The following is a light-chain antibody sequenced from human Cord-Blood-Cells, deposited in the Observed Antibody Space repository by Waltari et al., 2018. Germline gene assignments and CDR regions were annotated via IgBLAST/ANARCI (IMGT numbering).Light chain of an antibody. CDR1: QGISSY. V-gene: IGKV1-9*01. Sequence: DIQLTQSPSFLSASVGDRVTITCRASQGISSYLAWYQQKPGKAPKLRNYDASTVQSGVPSRFSGSGSGTEFTLKISSLQPEDFATYYSQQLNSYPLTFGGGTKVEIK. J-gene: IGKJ4*02. CDR2: DAS. CDR3: QQLNSYPLT.